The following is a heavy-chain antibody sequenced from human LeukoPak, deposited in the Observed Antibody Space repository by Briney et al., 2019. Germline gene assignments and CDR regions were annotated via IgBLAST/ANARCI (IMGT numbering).Heavy chain of an antibody. CDR3: ARDEGVTIFGVVRYYYGMDV. CDR1: GYTFTSYA. D-gene: IGHD3-3*01. Sequence: ASVKVSCKASGYTFTSYAMNWVRQAPGQGLEWMGWINTNTGNPTYAQGFTGRFVFSLDTSVSTAYLQISSLKAEDTAVYYCARDEGVTIFGVVRYYYGMDVWGQGTTVTVS. J-gene: IGHJ6*02. V-gene: IGHV7-4-1*02. CDR2: INTNTGNP.